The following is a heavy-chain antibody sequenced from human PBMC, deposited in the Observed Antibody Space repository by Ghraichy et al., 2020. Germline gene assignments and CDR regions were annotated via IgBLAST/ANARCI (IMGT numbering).Heavy chain of an antibody. D-gene: IGHD3-22*01. CDR3: AKALNYYYDSSGCFDY. V-gene: IGHV3-23*01. Sequence: GGSLRLSCIASGFSFSNYAMSWVRQAPGKGLEWVSAISGSGGITYYADSVKGRFSISRDNSKNTLYLQMSSLRAEDTAIYYCAKALNYYYDSSGCFDYWGQGTLVTVSS. CDR1: GFSFSNYA. J-gene: IGHJ4*02. CDR2: ISGSGGIT.